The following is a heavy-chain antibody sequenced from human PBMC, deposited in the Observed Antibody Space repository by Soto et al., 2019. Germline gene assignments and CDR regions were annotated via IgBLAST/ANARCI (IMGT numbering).Heavy chain of an antibody. D-gene: IGHD5-12*01. Sequence: QVQLVQSGAEVKKPGASVKVSCKASGYTFRNYGISWVRQAPGQGLEWMGWIRTYSGDTDSAQKFQGRVTMTTDISTTTAYMELRSLRSDDTAIYYCARYGGYDYWGQGTLVTVSS. V-gene: IGHV1-18*01. J-gene: IGHJ4*02. CDR3: ARYGGYDY. CDR1: GYTFRNYG. CDR2: IRTYSGDT.